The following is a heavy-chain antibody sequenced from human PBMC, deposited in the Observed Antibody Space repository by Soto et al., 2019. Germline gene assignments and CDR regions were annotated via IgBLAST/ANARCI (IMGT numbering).Heavy chain of an antibody. Sequence: PSETLSLTCAVYGGSFSGYYWSWIRQPPGKGLEWIGEINHSGSTNYNPSLKSRVTISVDTSKNQFSLKLSSVTAADTAVYYCARYRFDGMDVWGQGTTVTVS. CDR2: INHSGST. CDR3: ARYRFDGMDV. CDR1: GGSFSGYY. D-gene: IGHD1-26*01. J-gene: IGHJ6*02. V-gene: IGHV4-34*01.